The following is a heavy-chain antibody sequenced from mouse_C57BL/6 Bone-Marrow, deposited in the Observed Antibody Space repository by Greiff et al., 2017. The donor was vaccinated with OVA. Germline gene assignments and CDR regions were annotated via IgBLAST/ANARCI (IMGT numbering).Heavy chain of an antibody. CDR1: GYAFSSSW. CDR2: IYPGDGDT. Sequence: QVQLQQSGPELVKPGASVKISCKASGYAFSSSWMNWVKQRPGKGLEWIGRIYPGDGDTNYNGKFKGKATLTADKSSSTAYMQLSSLTSEDSAVYFCARDARYGYYFDYWGQGTTLTVSS. V-gene: IGHV1-82*01. D-gene: IGHD1-1*01. J-gene: IGHJ2*01. CDR3: ARDARYGYYFDY.